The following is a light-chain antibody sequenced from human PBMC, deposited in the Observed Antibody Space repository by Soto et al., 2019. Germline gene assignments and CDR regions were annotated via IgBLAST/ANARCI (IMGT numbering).Light chain of an antibody. Sequence: EIVLTQSPGTLSLSPGERATLSCRASQSVSSSYLAWYQQKPGQAPRLLIYGASSRATGLPDRFSGSGSGTDFTLTISILEPEDFAVYYCQQYGCSPPTFGGGTKVEIK. J-gene: IGKJ4*01. CDR3: QQYGCSPPT. V-gene: IGKV3-20*01. CDR1: QSVSSSY. CDR2: GAS.